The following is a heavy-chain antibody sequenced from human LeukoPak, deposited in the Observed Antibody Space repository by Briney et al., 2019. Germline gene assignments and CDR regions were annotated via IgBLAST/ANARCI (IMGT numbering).Heavy chain of an antibody. D-gene: IGHD3-22*01. J-gene: IGHJ5*02. CDR1: GGPISSSSYY. Sequence: SETLSLTCTVSGGPISSSSYYWGWIRQPPGKGLEWIGEINHSGSTNQNPSLKSRVTISVDTSKNQFSLKLSSVTAADTAVYYCARGGRDSSANWFDPWGRGTPVTVSS. CDR2: INHSGST. CDR3: ARGGRDSSANWFDP. V-gene: IGHV4-39*07.